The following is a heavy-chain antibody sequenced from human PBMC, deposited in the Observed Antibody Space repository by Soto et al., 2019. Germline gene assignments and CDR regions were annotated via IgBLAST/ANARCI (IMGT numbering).Heavy chain of an antibody. CDR1: GVTFSSYS. CDR3: ARDPLYYYDSSGYHYYFDY. Sequence: GGSLRVSCAASGVTFSSYSMNWVRQAPGKGLEWVSSISSSSSYIYYADSVKGRFTISRDNAKNSLYLQMNSLRAEDTAVYYCARDPLYYYDSSGYHYYFDYWGQGTLVTVSS. J-gene: IGHJ4*02. V-gene: IGHV3-21*01. D-gene: IGHD3-22*01. CDR2: ISSSSSYI.